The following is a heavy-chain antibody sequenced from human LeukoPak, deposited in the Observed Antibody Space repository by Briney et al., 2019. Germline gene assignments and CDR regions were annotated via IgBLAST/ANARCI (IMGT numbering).Heavy chain of an antibody. Sequence: GGSLRLSCAASGFTFGSYAMNWVRQAPGKGLEWMAVISSDGSNKFYVDSVKGRFTISRDNPKNTLYLQMNSLRPEDTAVYYCATDSSSRIQLWTPLKYWGQGTLVTVSS. CDR2: ISSDGSNK. V-gene: IGHV3-30*03. J-gene: IGHJ4*02. CDR3: ATDSSSRIQLWTPLKY. CDR1: GFTFGSYA. D-gene: IGHD5-18*01.